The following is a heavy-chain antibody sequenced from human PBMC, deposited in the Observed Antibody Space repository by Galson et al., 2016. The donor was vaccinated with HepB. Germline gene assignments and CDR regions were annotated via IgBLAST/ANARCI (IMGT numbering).Heavy chain of an antibody. Sequence: SETLSLTCVVYGGSSSGDYWSWIRQPPGKGLEWIGEINDSGGTKYNPSLQSRVTISVDTSKNQLSLKLTSVTAADTAVYYCARVGRMVRGILQYYYFYSAMDDWGQGTTVTVSS. CDR1: GGSSSGDY. J-gene: IGHJ6*02. D-gene: IGHD3-10*01. CDR2: INDSGGT. CDR3: ARVGRMVRGILQYYYFYSAMDD. V-gene: IGHV4-34*01.